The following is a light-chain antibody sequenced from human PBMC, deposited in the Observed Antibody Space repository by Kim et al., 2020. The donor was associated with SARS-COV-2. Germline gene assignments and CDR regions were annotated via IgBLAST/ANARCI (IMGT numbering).Light chain of an antibody. V-gene: IGKV3-20*01. J-gene: IGKJ1*01. CDR1: QSVSSTY. Sequence: SPGERATPSCRASQSVSSTYLAWYHQKPGQAPRLVIYAASSRAAGIPDRLSGSGSGTGFTLSISRLEPEDYGVYYCQQYASSPWTFGQGTKVDIK. CDR3: QQYASSPWT. CDR2: AAS.